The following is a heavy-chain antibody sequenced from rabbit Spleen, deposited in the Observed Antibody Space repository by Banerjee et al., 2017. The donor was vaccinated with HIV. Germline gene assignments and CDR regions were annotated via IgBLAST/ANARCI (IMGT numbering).Heavy chain of an antibody. J-gene: IGHJ4*01. CDR3: ARSRYYDFDYSGYTYAIPNNL. D-gene: IGHD6-1*01. CDR2: IAGSSSGFT. Sequence: QSLEESGGDLVKPGASLTLTCTASGFSFSSSDYMCWVRQAPGKGLEWIACIAGSSSGFTYSASWAKGRFTISKASSATVTLQMTSLTAADTATYFCARSRYYDFDYSGYTYAIPNNLWGQGTLVTVS. CDR1: GFSFSSSDY. V-gene: IGHV1S40*01.